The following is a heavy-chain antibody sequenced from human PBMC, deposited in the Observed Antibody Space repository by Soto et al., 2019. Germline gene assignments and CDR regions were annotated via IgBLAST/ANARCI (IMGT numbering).Heavy chain of an antibody. Sequence: PSETLSLTCTVSGGSISSYYWSWIRQPPGKGLEWIGYIYYSGSTNYNPSLKSRVTISVDTSKNQFSLKLSSVTAADTAVYYCARARPPSSGSRVKLNFDYWGQGTLVTVSS. J-gene: IGHJ4*02. CDR3: ARARPPSSGSRVKLNFDY. CDR1: GGSISSYY. CDR2: IYYSGST. D-gene: IGHD1-26*01. V-gene: IGHV4-59*01.